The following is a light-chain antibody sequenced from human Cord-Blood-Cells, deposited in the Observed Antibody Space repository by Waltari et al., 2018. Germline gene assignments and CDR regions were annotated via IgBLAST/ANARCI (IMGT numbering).Light chain of an antibody. Sequence: QSALTQPRPVSGSPGQSVTISCPGTSSDVGGYNYGSWYQQHPGKAPKLMIYDVSKRPSGVPDRFSGSKSGNTASLTISGLQAEDEADYYCCSYAGSYTWVFGGGTKLTVL. V-gene: IGLV2-11*01. CDR3: CSYAGSYTWV. CDR1: SSDVGGYNY. CDR2: DVS. J-gene: IGLJ3*02.